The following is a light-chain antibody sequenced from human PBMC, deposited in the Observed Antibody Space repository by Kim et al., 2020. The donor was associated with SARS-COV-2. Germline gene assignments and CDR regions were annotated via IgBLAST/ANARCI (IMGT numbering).Light chain of an antibody. J-gene: IGKJ2*01. CDR3: QQGGNSPYT. CDR2: GAS. Sequence: LSTGERAPLPSGTSRSGSRYDLVWYQQSPGQAPRLLSDGASDRATGIPARFSGSGSGSDFTLSIPRLEPEDFAEYYWQQGGNSPYTFGQGTKLEI. CDR1: RSGSRYD. V-gene: IGKV3-20*01.